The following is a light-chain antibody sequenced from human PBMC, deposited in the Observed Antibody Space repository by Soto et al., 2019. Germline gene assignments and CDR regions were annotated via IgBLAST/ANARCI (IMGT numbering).Light chain of an antibody. J-gene: IGKJ1*01. CDR2: GAS. CDR1: QSVNSN. CDR3: QQYNNWPT. Sequence: EIVMTQSPATLSVSPGERATLSCRASQSVNSNLAWYQQKPGQAPRLLIYGASTRATGVPAMFSGSGSGTEFILTVSSLQSEDFAVYCCQQYNNWPTFGQGTKVEIK. V-gene: IGKV3-15*01.